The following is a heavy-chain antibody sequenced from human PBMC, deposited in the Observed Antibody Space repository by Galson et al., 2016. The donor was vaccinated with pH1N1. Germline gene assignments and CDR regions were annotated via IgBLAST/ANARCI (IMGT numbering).Heavy chain of an antibody. CDR2: IYWTDDK. V-gene: IGHV2-5*01. CDR1: GFSLRSNGVG. CDR3: AHSVGTRVFGVVTNFNWFDP. D-gene: IGHD3-3*01. Sequence: PALVKPTQTLTLTCTFSGFSLRSNGVGVGWIRQPPGKALEWLVIYWTDDKRYSPSPKSRLTITKDTSKNQVVLTMTNMDPVDTATYYCAHSVGTRVFGVVTNFNWFDPWGQGTLVTVSS. J-gene: IGHJ5*02.